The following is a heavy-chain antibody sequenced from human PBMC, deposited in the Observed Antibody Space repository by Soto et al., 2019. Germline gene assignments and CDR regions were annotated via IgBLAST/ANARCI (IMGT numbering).Heavy chain of an antibody. CDR3: ARSYSVTTSSYYGMDV. CDR1: GDAFSSYE. V-gene: IGHV1-69*06. Sequence: QVQLIQSGAAVKKPGSSVKVSCHTSGDAFSSYEMSWVRQGPGQGLEWMGGIIPMFGTPIYTEKFQGRVTITADKTTRAVYMELRSLTSNDSAVYYCARSYSVTTSSYYGMDVWGQGTTIIVS. D-gene: IGHD4-17*01. J-gene: IGHJ6*02. CDR2: IIPMFGTP.